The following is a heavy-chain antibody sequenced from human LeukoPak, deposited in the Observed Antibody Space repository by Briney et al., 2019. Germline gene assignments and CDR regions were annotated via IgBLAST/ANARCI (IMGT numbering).Heavy chain of an antibody. V-gene: IGHV4-39*01. Sequence: PSGTLSLTCTVSGDSTSSSSYYWGWIRQPPGKGLEWIGSMYYSGSTYYNPSLKSPVTISLDTSKNQFSLKLSSVTAADTAVYFCARLMGDITGSFDYWGQGTLVTVSS. CDR2: MYYSGST. CDR1: GDSTSSSSYY. CDR3: ARLMGDITGSFDY. D-gene: IGHD1-26*01. J-gene: IGHJ4*02.